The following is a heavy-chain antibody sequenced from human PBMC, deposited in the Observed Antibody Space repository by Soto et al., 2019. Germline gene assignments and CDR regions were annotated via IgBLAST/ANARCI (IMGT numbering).Heavy chain of an antibody. J-gene: IGHJ4*02. D-gene: IGHD5-12*01. CDR1: GFTVSNSR. CDR3: VKERRGDGYAEL. V-gene: IGHV3-66*01. Sequence: EFQVVESGGGLVQPGGSLRLACAASGFTVSNSRMSWVRQAPGKGLEWVSGIYSDGNTYYADSVKGRLTISRDNSKHRLSLQMNSLRAEDPAVYYCVKERRGDGYAELWGQGTLVTVSS. CDR2: IYSDGNT.